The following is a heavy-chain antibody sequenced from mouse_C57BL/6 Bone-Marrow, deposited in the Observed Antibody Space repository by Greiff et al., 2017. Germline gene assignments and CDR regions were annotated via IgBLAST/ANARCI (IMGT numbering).Heavy chain of an antibody. CDR1: GFTFSDYY. V-gene: IGHV5-12*01. Sequence: EVKLMESGGGLVQPGGSLKLSCAASGFTFSDYYMYWVRQTPEKRLEWVAYISNGGGSTYYPDTVKGRFTISRDNAKNTLYLQMSRLKSEDTAMYYCARDVDYAMDYWGQGTSVTVSS. CDR2: ISNGGGST. J-gene: IGHJ4*01. CDR3: ARDVDYAMDY.